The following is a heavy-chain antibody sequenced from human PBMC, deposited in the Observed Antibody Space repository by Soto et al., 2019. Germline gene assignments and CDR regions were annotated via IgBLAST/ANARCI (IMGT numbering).Heavy chain of an antibody. Sequence: EVQLLESGGGLVQPGGSLRLSCAASGFTFSSYAMSWVRQAPGKGLEWVSAISGSGGSIYYADSVKGRFTISRDNSKNTLYLQMNSLRAEDTAVYYCAKVRGQLDFFDYWGQGTLVTVSS. J-gene: IGHJ4*02. CDR1: GFTFSSYA. CDR3: AKVRGQLDFFDY. CDR2: ISGSGGSI. D-gene: IGHD1-1*01. V-gene: IGHV3-23*01.